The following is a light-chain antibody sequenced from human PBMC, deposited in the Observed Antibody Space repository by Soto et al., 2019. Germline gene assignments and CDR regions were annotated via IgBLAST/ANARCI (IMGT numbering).Light chain of an antibody. CDR2: YDT. CDR1: NIGSKS. J-gene: IGLJ2*01. Sequence: SYELTQPPSVSVAPGKTANITCGGNNIGSKSVHWYQQKPGQAPVLVISYDTDRPSAIPARYSGSNSRNTATLTISRVEAGDEADYYCQVWDSSSDPVVFGGGNKLTVL. V-gene: IGLV3-21*04. CDR3: QVWDSSSDPVV.